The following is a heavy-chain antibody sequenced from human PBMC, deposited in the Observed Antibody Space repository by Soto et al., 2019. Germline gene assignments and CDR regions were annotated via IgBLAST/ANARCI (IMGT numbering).Heavy chain of an antibody. CDR2: IYYSGST. CDR3: ARSSYGDYFEY. CDR1: GGSISSYY. V-gene: IGHV4-59*01. D-gene: IGHD4-17*01. J-gene: IGHJ4*02. Sequence: SETLSLTCTVSGGSISSYYWSWIRQPPGKGLEWIGYIYYSGSTNYNPSLKSRVTISVDTSKNQFSLKLSSVTAADTAVYYCARSSYGDYFEYWGQGTLVTVSS.